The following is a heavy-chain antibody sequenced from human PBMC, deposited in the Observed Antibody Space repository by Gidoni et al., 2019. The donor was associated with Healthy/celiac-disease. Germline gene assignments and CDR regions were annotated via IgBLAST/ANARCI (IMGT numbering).Heavy chain of an antibody. Sequence: VQRWEAGGGWVRPGTSPRRSCADSGFPFSRYAMSWVRQAPGKGRAWVSAIRGRGGSTYSADSVNGRFTISRDNSKNTLYLQLNSLRAEDPAVYYCAKDPAVWAAAGFAYWGQGTLVTVSS. CDR2: IRGRGGST. D-gene: IGHD6-13*01. CDR3: AKDPAVWAAAGFAY. J-gene: IGHJ4*02. CDR1: GFPFSRYA. V-gene: IGHV3-23*01.